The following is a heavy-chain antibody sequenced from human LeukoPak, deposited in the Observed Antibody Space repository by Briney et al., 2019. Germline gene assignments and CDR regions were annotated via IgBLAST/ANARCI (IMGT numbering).Heavy chain of an antibody. CDR3: AKQLGYCSDGSCYFPY. V-gene: IGHV3-23*01. D-gene: IGHD2-15*01. J-gene: IGHJ4*02. Sequence: GGSLRLSCAASGFTFRNYVIHWVRQAPGKGLEWVSAISNNGGYTYYADSVQGRFTISRDNSKSTLCLQMNSLRAEDTAVYYCAKQLGYCSDGSCYFPYWGQGTLVTVSS. CDR1: GFTFRNYV. CDR2: ISNNGGYT.